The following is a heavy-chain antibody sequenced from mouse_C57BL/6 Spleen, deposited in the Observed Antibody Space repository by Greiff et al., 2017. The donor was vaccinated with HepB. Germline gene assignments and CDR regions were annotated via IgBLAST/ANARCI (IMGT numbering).Heavy chain of an antibody. V-gene: IGHV5-4*01. CDR3: ASAPYDGYSWFAY. CDR1: GFTFSSYA. J-gene: IGHJ3*01. Sequence: EVHLVESGGGLVKPGGSLKLSCAASGFTFSSYAMSWVRQTPEKRLEWVATISDGGSYTYYPDNVKGRFTISRDNAKNNLYLQMSHLKSEDTAMYYCASAPYDGYSWFAYWGQGTLVTVSA. CDR2: ISDGGSYT. D-gene: IGHD2-3*01.